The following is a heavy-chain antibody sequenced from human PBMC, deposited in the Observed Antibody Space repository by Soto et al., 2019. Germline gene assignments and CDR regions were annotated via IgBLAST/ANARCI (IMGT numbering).Heavy chain of an antibody. CDR1: GFSLSNARMG. V-gene: IGHV2-26*02. CDR2: IFSNDGK. Sequence: QVTLKESGPVLVKPTETLTLTCTVSGFSLSNARMGVSWIRQPPGKALEWLAHIFSNDGKSYSTSLKSRLTISKDTSKRQVVLTMTTMYPVDTATYYCARISQIPADPYQNWFDPWGQGTLVTVSS. CDR3: ARISQIPADPYQNWFDP. D-gene: IGHD2-2*01. J-gene: IGHJ5*02.